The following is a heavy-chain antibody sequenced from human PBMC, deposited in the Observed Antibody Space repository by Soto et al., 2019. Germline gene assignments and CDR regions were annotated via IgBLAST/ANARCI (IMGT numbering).Heavy chain of an antibody. V-gene: IGHV3-23*01. CDR2: ISGSGGST. Sequence: EVQLLESGGGLVQPGGYLRLSCAASGFTFSSYTMSWVRQAPGKGLEWVSAISGSGGSTYYADSVKGRFTISRDNPKNTLYLHKNSQRAEDTAVYYCAREDDYGDAYNWFDPWGQGTLVTVSS. CDR1: GFTFSSYT. D-gene: IGHD4-17*01. J-gene: IGHJ5*02. CDR3: AREDDYGDAYNWFDP.